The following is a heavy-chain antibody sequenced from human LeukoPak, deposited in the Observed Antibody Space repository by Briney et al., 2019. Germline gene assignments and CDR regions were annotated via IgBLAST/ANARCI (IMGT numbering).Heavy chain of an antibody. D-gene: IGHD2-2*01. Sequence: SESLSLTCAVYGESFSGYYWNWIRQPPGKGLEWIGEVNHSGSTNYNPSFKSRVTVSVDTSKNQFSLKLTSVTAADTAVYYCARQYCSSTSCLFDYWGQGTLVTVSS. CDR3: ARQYCSSTSCLFDY. CDR2: VNHSGST. V-gene: IGHV4-34*01. CDR1: GESFSGYY. J-gene: IGHJ4*02.